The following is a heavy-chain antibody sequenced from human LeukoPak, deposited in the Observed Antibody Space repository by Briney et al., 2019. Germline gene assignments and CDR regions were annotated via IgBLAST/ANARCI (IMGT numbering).Heavy chain of an antibody. CDR2: IWYDGSNK. CDR1: GFPFSSYP. J-gene: IGHJ4*02. D-gene: IGHD3-10*01. CDR3: ARDGGVFASGSLAYPYFDY. Sequence: GGSLRLSCAASGFPFSSYPLSWVRQAPGKGLEWVAVIWYDGSNKYYADSVRGRFTISRDNSRNTLSLQMNSLRAEDTAVYYCARDGGVFASGSLAYPYFDYWGQGTLVTVSS. V-gene: IGHV3-33*08.